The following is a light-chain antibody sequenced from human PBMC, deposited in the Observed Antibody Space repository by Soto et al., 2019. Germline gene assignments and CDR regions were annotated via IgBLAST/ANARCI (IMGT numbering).Light chain of an antibody. V-gene: IGLV2-8*01. J-gene: IGLJ2*01. CDR3: SSYGGINNYVI. Sequence: QSALTQPPSASGSPGQSGTISCSGTSSDIDAYNYVSWYQQHPGKAPKLLISEVTKRPSGVPDRFSGSKTGNTASLTVSGLQGDNEAEYYCSSYGGINNYVIFGGGTQLTVL. CDR1: SSDIDAYNY. CDR2: EVT.